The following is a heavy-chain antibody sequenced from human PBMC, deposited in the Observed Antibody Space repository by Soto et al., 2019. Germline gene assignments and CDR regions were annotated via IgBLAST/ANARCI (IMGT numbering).Heavy chain of an antibody. CDR3: ARAPNCGGDCY. CDR1: GFSFSSYS. CDR2: ISSSGGSI. V-gene: IGHV3-48*01. Sequence: GGSLRLSCAASGFSFSSYSMNWVRQAPGKGLEWVSYISSSGGSIYYADSVKGRFTISRDNAKNSLYLQMNSLRAEDTAVYYCARAPNCGGDCYWGQGTLVTLSS. J-gene: IGHJ4*02. D-gene: IGHD2-21*01.